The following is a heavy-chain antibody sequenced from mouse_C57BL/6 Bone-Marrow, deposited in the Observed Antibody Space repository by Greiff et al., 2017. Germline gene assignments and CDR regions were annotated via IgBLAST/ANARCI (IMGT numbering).Heavy chain of an antibody. CDR1: GYTFTGYW. V-gene: IGHV1-9*01. J-gene: IGHJ3*01. CDR3: AKRKEWFAY. Sequence: VKLMESGAELMKPGASVKLSCKATGYTFTGYWIEWVKQRPGHGLEWIGEILPGSGSTNYNEKFKGKATFTADTSSNTAYMQLSSLTTEDSALYCWAKRKEWFAYWGQGTLVTVSA. CDR2: ILPGSGST.